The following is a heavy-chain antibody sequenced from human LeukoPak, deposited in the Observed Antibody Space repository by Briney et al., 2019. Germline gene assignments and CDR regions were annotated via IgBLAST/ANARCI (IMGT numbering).Heavy chain of an antibody. J-gene: IGHJ4*02. CDR2: ISYDGSNK. CDR3: ARVEKIAAAEYYFDY. V-gene: IGHV3-30*04. CDR1: GFTFSSYA. D-gene: IGHD6-13*01. Sequence: GSLRLSCAASGFTFSSYAMHWVRQAPGKGLEWVAVISYDGSNKYYADSVKGRFTISRDNSKNTLYLQMNSLRAEDTAVYYCARVEKIAAAEYYFDYWGQGTLVTVSS.